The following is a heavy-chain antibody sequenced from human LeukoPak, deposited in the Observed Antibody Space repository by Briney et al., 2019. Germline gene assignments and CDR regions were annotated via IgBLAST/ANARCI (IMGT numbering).Heavy chain of an antibody. CDR2: IKSKTDGGTT. Sequence: GGSLRLSCAASGFTFSSYAMHWVRQAPGKGLEWVGRIKSKTDGGTTDYAAPVKGGFTISRDDSKNTLYLQMNSLKTEDTAVYYCARGAKGFDYWGQGTLVTVSS. CDR3: ARGAKGFDY. D-gene: IGHD1-26*01. J-gene: IGHJ4*02. CDR1: GFTFSSYA. V-gene: IGHV3-15*01.